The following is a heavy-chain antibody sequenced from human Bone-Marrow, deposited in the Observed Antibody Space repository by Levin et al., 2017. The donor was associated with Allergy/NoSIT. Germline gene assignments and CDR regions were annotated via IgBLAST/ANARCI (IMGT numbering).Heavy chain of an antibody. J-gene: IGHJ3*02. Sequence: GGSLRLSCEASGFIFSDFYMSWIRQAPGKGLDWISYISSSGGYTNYADSVKGRITIFRDNAKNSLYLQMDSLRVEDTAVYYCARETVGAGGAFDIWGHGTMVTVSS. V-gene: IGHV3-11*05. CDR2: ISSSGGYT. CDR3: ARETVGAGGAFDI. D-gene: IGHD3-10*01. CDR1: GFIFSDFY.